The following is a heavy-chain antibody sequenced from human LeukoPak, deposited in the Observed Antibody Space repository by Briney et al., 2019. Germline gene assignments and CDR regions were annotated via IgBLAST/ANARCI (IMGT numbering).Heavy chain of an antibody. CDR3: ARAEDYYDSSGYPYYYFDY. D-gene: IGHD3-22*01. CDR1: GYTFTGYY. CDR2: INPNSGGT. V-gene: IGHV1-2*02. Sequence: ASVKVSCKASGYTFTGYYMHWVRQAPGQGLEWMGWINPNSGGTNYAQKFQGRVTMTRDTSISAAYMELSRLRSDDTAVYYCARAEDYYDSSGYPYYYFDYWGQGTLVTVSS. J-gene: IGHJ4*02.